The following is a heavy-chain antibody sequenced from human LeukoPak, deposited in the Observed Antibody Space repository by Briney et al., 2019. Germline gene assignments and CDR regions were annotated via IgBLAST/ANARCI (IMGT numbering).Heavy chain of an antibody. CDR1: GGTFSSYA. CDR3: ARATRGYGMGY. D-gene: IGHD5-18*01. V-gene: IGHV1-69*04. CDR2: IIPIFGIA. Sequence: GASVKVSCKASGGTFSSYAISWVRQAPGQGLEWMGRIIPIFGIANYAQKFQGSVTITADKSTSTAYMELSSLRSEDTAVYYCARATRGYGMGYWGQGTLVTVSS. J-gene: IGHJ4*02.